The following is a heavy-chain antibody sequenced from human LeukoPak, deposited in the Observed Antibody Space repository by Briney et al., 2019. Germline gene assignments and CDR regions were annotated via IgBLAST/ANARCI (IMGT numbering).Heavy chain of an antibody. CDR1: GYTFTGYY. D-gene: IGHD2-2*01. Sequence: ASVKVSCKASGYTFTGYYMHWVRQAPGQGLEWMGWINPNSGGTNYAQKFQGRVTMTRDTSISTAYMELSRLRSDDTAVYYCARSTRRLGYCSSTSCYGGDFWGQGTLVTVS. CDR2: INPNSGGT. V-gene: IGHV1-2*02. CDR3: ARSTRRLGYCSSTSCYGGDF. J-gene: IGHJ4*02.